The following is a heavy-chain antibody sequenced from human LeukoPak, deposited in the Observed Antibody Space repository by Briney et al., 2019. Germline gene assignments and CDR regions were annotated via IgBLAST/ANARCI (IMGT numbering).Heavy chain of an antibody. CDR3: ARRWTMVRGVIITPSYNWFDP. Sequence: SVKVSCKASGYTFTSYGISWVRQAPGQGLQWMGGIIPIFGTANYAQKFQGRVTITADESTSTAYMELSSLRSEDTAVYYCARRWTMVRGVIITPSYNWFDPWGQGTLVTVSS. V-gene: IGHV1-69*13. CDR1: GYTFTSYG. D-gene: IGHD3-10*01. J-gene: IGHJ5*02. CDR2: IIPIFGTA.